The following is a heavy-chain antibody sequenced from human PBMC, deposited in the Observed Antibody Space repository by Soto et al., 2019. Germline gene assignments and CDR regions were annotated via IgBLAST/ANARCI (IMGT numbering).Heavy chain of an antibody. J-gene: IGHJ6*02. D-gene: IGHD3-22*01. CDR3: ARDGSGYRSSASPMDV. Sequence: QVQLVQSGAEVKKPGSSVKVSCKASGDTFSSYAISWVRQAPGQGLEWMGGIIPIFGTANYAQKFQARVTITADESTSTAYMELSSLRSEDTAVYYCARDGSGYRSSASPMDVWGQGTTVTVSS. V-gene: IGHV1-69*01. CDR2: IIPIFGTA. CDR1: GDTFSSYA.